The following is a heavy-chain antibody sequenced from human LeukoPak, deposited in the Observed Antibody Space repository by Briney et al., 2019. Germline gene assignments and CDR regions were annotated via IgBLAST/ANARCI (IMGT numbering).Heavy chain of an antibody. CDR2: ISSSSSTI. V-gene: IGHV3-48*02. Sequence: GGSLRLSCAAPGFTFSAYTMNWVRQAPGKGLEWVSYISSSSSTIYYADSVKGRFTISRDNVKNSLYLQMNSLRDEDTAVHYCARGRFGDPTPSFDYWGQGTLVTVSS. CDR3: ARGRFGDPTPSFDY. D-gene: IGHD3-10*01. CDR1: GFTFSAYT. J-gene: IGHJ4*02.